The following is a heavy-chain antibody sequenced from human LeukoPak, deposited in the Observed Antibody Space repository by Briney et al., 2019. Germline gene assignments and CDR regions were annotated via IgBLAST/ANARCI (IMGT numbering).Heavy chain of an antibody. CDR1: GYSISNGYY. D-gene: IGHD3-22*01. J-gene: IGHJ4*02. V-gene: IGHV4-38-2*02. Sequence: SETLSLTCTVSGYSISNGYYWGWIRQPPGKGLEWIGGIDHSGSTHYNPSLKNRVTISVDTSKNEFSLKLSSVTATDTAVYYCARVPHSVEGSMKAVFIHYFDYWGQGSLVTVSS. CDR2: IDHSGST. CDR3: ARVPHSVEGSMKAVFIHYFDY.